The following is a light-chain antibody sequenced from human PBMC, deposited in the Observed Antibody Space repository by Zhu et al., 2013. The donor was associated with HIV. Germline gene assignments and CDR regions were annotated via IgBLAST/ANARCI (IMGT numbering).Light chain of an antibody. J-gene: IGKJ2*03. Sequence: VLTQSPATLSVSPGDRLTLSCRAGQSVSSSLAWYQQRPGQPPRLLIYDASNRATGIPDRFSGSGFGTDFTLTITSLEPEDFAVYYCQQYGNSPPYSFGQGTKLEIK. CDR1: QSVSSS. CDR2: DAS. V-gene: IGKV3-11*01. CDR3: QQYGNSPPYS.